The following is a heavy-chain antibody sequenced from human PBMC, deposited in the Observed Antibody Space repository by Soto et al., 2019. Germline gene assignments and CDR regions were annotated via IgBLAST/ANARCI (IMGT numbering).Heavy chain of an antibody. V-gene: IGHV3-53*01. CDR1: EFTVSTNY. CDR3: ARGFNWFDP. CDR2: IYSGGGGST. J-gene: IGHJ5*02. Sequence: ELQLVESGGGLIQPGGSLRLSCAASEFTVSTNYMSWVRQAPGKGLEWDSVIYSGGGGSTSYADSVKGRFTISRDNSKNTHYLQMNSLRVEDTAVYYCARGFNWFDPWGQGTLVTVSS.